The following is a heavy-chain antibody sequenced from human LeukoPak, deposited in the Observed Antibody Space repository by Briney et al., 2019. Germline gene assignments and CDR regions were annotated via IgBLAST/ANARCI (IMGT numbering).Heavy chain of an antibody. CDR1: GYTFTGYY. J-gene: IGHJ6*02. V-gene: IGHV1-2*02. Sequence: ASVNVSCKASGYTFTGYYMHWVRQAPGQGLEWMGWINPNSGGTNYAQKFQGRVTMTRDTSISTAYMELSRLRSDDTAVYYCARDSFVVVPAAIGYYYGMDVWGQGTTVTVSS. CDR2: INPNSGGT. CDR3: ARDSFVVVPAAIGYYYGMDV. D-gene: IGHD2-2*02.